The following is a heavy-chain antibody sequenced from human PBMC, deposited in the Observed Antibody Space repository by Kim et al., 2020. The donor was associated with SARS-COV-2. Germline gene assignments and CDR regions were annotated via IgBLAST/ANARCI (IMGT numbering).Heavy chain of an antibody. J-gene: IGHJ6*02. CDR1: GFTFSSYA. CDR2: ISYDGSNK. Sequence: GGSLRLSCAASGFTFSSYAMHWVRQAPGKGLEWVAVISYDGSNKYYADSVKGRFTISRDNSKNTLYLQMNSLRAEDTAVYYCARGGFPGDTGHYGMDVWGPGTTGTASS. D-gene: IGHD7-27*01. CDR3: ARGGFPGDTGHYGMDV. V-gene: IGHV3-30-3*01.